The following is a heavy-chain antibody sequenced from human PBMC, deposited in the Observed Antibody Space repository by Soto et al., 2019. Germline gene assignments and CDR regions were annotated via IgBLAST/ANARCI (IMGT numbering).Heavy chain of an antibody. J-gene: IGHJ4*02. CDR3: AKDRSRSYDSGYPLGYFDY. D-gene: IGHD3-22*01. CDR2: ISGSGGGT. Sequence: GGSLRLSCAASGFTFSSCAMSWVRQAPGKGLEWVSGISGSGGGTYYADSVKGRFTISRDNSKNTLYLQMNSLRAEDTAVDYCAKDRSRSYDSGYPLGYFDYWGQGTLVTVSS. CDR1: GFTFSSCA. V-gene: IGHV3-23*01.